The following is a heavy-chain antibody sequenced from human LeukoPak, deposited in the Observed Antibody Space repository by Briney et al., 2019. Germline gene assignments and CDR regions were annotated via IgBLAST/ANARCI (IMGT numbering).Heavy chain of an antibody. V-gene: IGHV5-51*01. J-gene: IGHJ4*02. CDR1: GYSSTNYR. CDR2: IYPDDSDT. Sequence: GESLKISCEGSGYSSTNYRIGWVRQMPGKGLEWMGIIYPDDSDTTYSPSFQGQVTISVDKSTSTAYLRWSSLKASDSAMYYCARRSDRSAHFDYWGRGTLVTVSS. D-gene: IGHD3-22*01. CDR3: ARRSDRSAHFDY.